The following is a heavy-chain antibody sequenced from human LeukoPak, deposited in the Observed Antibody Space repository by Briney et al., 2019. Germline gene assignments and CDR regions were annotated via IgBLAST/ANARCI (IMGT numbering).Heavy chain of an antibody. J-gene: IGHJ4*02. V-gene: IGHV3-7*01. CDR1: GFTFNSHW. D-gene: IGHD3-22*01. CDR3: ARAPVGYDSSGYRHLDY. Sequence: GGSLRLSCAASGFTFNSHWMSWVRQAPGKGLEWVANIKEDGSEKYYVDSVKGRFTISRDNAKNSLYLQMDSLRAEDTAVYYCARAPVGYDSSGYRHLDYWGQGSLVTVSS. CDR2: IKEDGSEK.